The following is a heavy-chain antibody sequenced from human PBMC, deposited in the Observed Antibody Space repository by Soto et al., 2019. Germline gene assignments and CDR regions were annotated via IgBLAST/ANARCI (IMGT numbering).Heavy chain of an antibody. CDR2: IVVGSGNT. Sequence: SVKVSCKASGFTFTSSAVHWVRQDRGQRLEWIGWIVVGSGNTNYAQKFQERVTITRDMSTSTAYMELSSLRSEDTAVYYCAAGDDYDFWSGYPDEPFDYWGQGTLVTVSS. J-gene: IGHJ4*02. CDR3: AAGDDYDFWSGYPDEPFDY. D-gene: IGHD3-3*01. V-gene: IGHV1-58*01. CDR1: GFTFTSSA.